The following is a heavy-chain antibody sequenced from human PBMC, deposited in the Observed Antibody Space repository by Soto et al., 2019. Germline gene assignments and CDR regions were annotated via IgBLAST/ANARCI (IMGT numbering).Heavy chain of an antibody. CDR2: ISYDGSNK. J-gene: IGHJ6*02. V-gene: IGHV3-30*18. CDR3: AKDWSGGSRLPDV. D-gene: IGHD3-10*01. Sequence: RRLSCAASGFTFSNYGMHWVRQAPGKGLEWVAVISYDGSNKYYADSVKGRFTISRDNSKNTLYLQMNSLRAEDTALYYCAKDWSGGSRLPDVWGQGTTVTVSS. CDR1: GFTFSNYG.